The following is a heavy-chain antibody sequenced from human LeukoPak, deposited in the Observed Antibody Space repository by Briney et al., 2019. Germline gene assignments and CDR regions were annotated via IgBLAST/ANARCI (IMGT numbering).Heavy chain of an antibody. CDR3: AKDSNYYGSGSLDY. D-gene: IGHD3-10*01. CDR2: ISWNSGSI. CDR1: GFTFDDYA. J-gene: IGHJ4*02. Sequence: GRSLRLSCAASGFTFDDYAMHWVRQAPGKGLEWVSGISWNSGSIGYADSVKGRFTISRDNAKNSLYLQMNSLRAEDTALYYCAKDSNYYGSGSLDYWGQGTLVTVSS. V-gene: IGHV3-9*01.